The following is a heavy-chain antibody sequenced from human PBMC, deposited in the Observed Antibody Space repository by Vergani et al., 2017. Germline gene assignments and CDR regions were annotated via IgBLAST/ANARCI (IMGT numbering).Heavy chain of an antibody. CDR3: AIDRFLEWLPREIYYYGMDV. CDR1: GFTFSSYE. Sequence: EVQLVESGGGLVQPGGSLRLSCAASGFTFSSYEMNWVRQAPGKGLEWVSYISSSGSTIYYADSVKGRFTISRDNAKNSLYLQMNSLRAEDTAVYYCAIDRFLEWLPREIYYYGMDVWGQGTTVTVSS. V-gene: IGHV3-48*03. J-gene: IGHJ6*02. D-gene: IGHD3-3*01. CDR2: ISSSGSTI.